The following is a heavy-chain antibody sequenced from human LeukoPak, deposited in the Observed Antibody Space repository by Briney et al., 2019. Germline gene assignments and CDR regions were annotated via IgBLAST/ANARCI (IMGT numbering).Heavy chain of an antibody. CDR3: ARVGGSWLVHFYYMDV. CDR2: IVVGSGNT. V-gene: IGHV1-58*01. CDR1: GFTFTSSA. Sequence: GTSVKVSCKASGFTFTSSAVQWVRQARGQRLEWIGWIVVGSGNTNYAQKFQERVTITRDMSTSTAYMELSSLRSDDTAVYYCARVGGSWLVHFYYMDVWGKGTTVTVSS. J-gene: IGHJ6*03. D-gene: IGHD6-19*01.